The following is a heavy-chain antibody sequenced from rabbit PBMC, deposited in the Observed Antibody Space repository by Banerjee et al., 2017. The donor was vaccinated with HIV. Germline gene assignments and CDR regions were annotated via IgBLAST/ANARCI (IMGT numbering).Heavy chain of an antibody. J-gene: IGHJ4*01. Sequence: QEQLVESGGGLVQPGGSLTLSCKASGFDFSSYGVSWVRQAPGKGLEWIAYIDPGFGITNYANSMKGRFTISSDTNQNTVSLQMTSLTAADTATYFCVRAGSTIYYYFNLWGPGTLVTVS. CDR3: VRAGSTIYYYFNL. D-gene: IGHD4-2*01. V-gene: IGHV1S47*01. CDR1: GFDFSSYG. CDR2: IDPGFGIT.